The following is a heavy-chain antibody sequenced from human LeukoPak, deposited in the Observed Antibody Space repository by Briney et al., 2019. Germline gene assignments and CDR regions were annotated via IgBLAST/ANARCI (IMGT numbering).Heavy chain of an antibody. CDR1: GGSISSSSYY. CDR2: IYYSGST. J-gene: IGHJ3*02. CDR3: ARDRGSSSWYDAFDI. D-gene: IGHD6-13*01. Sequence: SETLSLTCTVSGGSISSSSYYWGWIRQPPGKGLEWIGSIYYSGSTYYNPSLKSRVTISVDTSKNQFSLKLSSVTAADTAVYYCARDRGSSSWYDAFDIWGQGTMVTVSS. V-gene: IGHV4-39*07.